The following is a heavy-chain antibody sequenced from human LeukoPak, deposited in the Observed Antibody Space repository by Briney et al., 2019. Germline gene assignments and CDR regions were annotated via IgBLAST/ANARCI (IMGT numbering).Heavy chain of an antibody. CDR2: INPNSGGT. D-gene: IGHD3-22*01. Sequence: GASVKVSCKASGYTFTGYYMHWVRQAPGQGLEWMGWINPNSGGTNYAQKFQGRVTMTRDTSISTAYMELSRLRSDDTAVYYCAHHSSGYSKDAFDIWGQGTMVTVSS. V-gene: IGHV1-2*02. CDR3: AHHSSGYSKDAFDI. J-gene: IGHJ3*02. CDR1: GYTFTGYY.